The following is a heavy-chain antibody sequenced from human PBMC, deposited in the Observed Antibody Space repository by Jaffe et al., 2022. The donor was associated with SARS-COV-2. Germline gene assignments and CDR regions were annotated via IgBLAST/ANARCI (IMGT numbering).Heavy chain of an antibody. D-gene: IGHD3-3*01. CDR3: ARLNDLSAFDM. CDR2: TWYDGKKK. CDR1: GFTFSSYV. J-gene: IGHJ3*02. V-gene: IGHV3-33*01. Sequence: QVHLVESGGGVVQPGRSLRLSCEASGFTFSSYVMHWVRQAPGKGLEWVAVTWYDGKKKYYVDSVEGRFTIARDNFKNTLYLQMNSLRAEDTAVYYCARLNDLSAFDMWGQGTRVTVSS.